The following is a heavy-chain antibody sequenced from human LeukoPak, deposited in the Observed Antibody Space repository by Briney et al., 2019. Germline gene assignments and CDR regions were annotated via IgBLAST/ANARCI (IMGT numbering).Heavy chain of an antibody. D-gene: IGHD6-6*01. CDR2: ISYDGSNR. Sequence: PGGSLRLSCAASGFTFSSYGMHWVRQAPGEGLEWVAVISYDGSNRYYADSVKGRFTISRDNSKNTLYLQMNSLRAEDTAVYYCANRSPPYGSSQWGYFDYWGQGTLVTVSS. V-gene: IGHV3-30*18. CDR1: GFTFSSYG. CDR3: ANRSPPYGSSQWGYFDY. J-gene: IGHJ4*02.